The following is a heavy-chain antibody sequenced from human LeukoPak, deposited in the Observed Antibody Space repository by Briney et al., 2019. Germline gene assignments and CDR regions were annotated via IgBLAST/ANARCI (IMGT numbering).Heavy chain of an antibody. CDR2: INPNSGGT. CDR1: GYTFTGYY. CDR3: ARGSSTSLLTVLGDY. Sequence: ASVKVSCRTSGYTFTGYYMHWVRQAPGQGLEWMGRINPNSGGTNYAQRCQGRVTVTRETSIRTAYMGLSRLRSDDTAVYYCARGSSTSLLTVLGDYWGQGTLVTVSS. J-gene: IGHJ4*02. V-gene: IGHV1-2*06. D-gene: IGHD2-2*01.